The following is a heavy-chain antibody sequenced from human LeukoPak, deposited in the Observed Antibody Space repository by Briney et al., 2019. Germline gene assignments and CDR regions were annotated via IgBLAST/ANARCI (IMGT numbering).Heavy chain of an antibody. D-gene: IGHD3-22*01. CDR1: GFTFSSHG. CDR3: AKGEDYYDSSGYYGPD. CDR2: ISYDGSNK. J-gene: IGHJ4*02. Sequence: PGGSLRLSCAASGFTFSSHGMHWVRQAPGKGLEWVAVISYDGSNKYYADSVKGRFTISRDNSKNTLYLQMNSLRAEDTAVYYCAKGEDYYDSSGYYGPDWGQGTLVTVSS. V-gene: IGHV3-30*18.